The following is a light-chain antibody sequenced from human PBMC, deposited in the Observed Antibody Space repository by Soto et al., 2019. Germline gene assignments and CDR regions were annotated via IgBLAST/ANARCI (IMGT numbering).Light chain of an antibody. CDR3: GTWDSSLCALL. V-gene: IGLV1-51*01. J-gene: IGLJ3*02. CDR1: SSNIGNNY. CDR2: DNY. Sequence: QSVLTQPPSVSAAPGQKVTISRSGSSSNIGNNYVSWYPQLPGTAPKIRIYDNYKRPSGIPYSFSGSKSGTSATLGITGIQTGDAPAYYCGTWDSSLCALLFGGGTKLTVL.